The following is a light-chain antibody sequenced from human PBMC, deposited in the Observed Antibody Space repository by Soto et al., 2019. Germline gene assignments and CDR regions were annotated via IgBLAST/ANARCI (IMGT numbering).Light chain of an antibody. V-gene: IGKV3-15*01. CDR3: QHYDTWQVWT. CDR1: QSVSSN. J-gene: IGKJ1*01. CDR2: GAS. Sequence: IVLTQSPATLSVSPGEKATLSCRASQSVSSNLAWYQQKPGQAPRLLMYGASTRATAIPARFSGSGSGTEFTLNITSLQAEDIAVYYCQHYDTWQVWTFGKGTKVEL.